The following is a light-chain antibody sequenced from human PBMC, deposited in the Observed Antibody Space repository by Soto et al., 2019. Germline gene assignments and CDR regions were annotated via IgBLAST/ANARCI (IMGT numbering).Light chain of an antibody. CDR3: QQYDNLPS. V-gene: IGKV1-33*01. J-gene: IGKJ4*01. CDR1: QGISSY. Sequence: DIQLTQSPSSLSASVGDRVTITCRASQGISSYLAWYQQKPGKAPKLLIYDASNLETGVPSRFSGSGSGTDFTFTISSLQPEDIATYYCQQYDNLPSFGGGTKVDIK. CDR2: DAS.